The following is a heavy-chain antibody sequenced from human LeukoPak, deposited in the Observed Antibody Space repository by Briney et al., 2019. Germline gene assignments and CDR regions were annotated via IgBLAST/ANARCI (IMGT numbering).Heavy chain of an antibody. J-gene: IGHJ4*02. CDR1: GFTFTTYA. D-gene: IGHD5-12*01. Sequence: GGSLRLSCAASGFTFTTYAMGRVRQAPGKGLEWVAHINQDGSKEYYMDSVKARFTISRDNAKNSLSLQMNSLRAEDTAVYYCVRDGGVSGYDLLDYWGQGTLVTVSS. CDR2: INQDGSKE. V-gene: IGHV3-7*01. CDR3: VRDGGVSGYDLLDY.